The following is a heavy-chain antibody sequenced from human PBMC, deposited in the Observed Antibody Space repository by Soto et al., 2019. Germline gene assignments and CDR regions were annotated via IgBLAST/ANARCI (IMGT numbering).Heavy chain of an antibody. CDR2: IIPIFGTA. J-gene: IGHJ2*01. V-gene: IGHV1-69*01. CDR3: ARAPRYCSGGSCFPPYWYFDL. CDR1: GGTFSSYA. Sequence: QVQLVQSGAEVKKPGSSVKVSCKASGGTFSSYAISWVRQAPGQGLEWMGGIIPIFGTANYAQKFQGRVTITAEDSTRTAYMELSSLRCEDTGVYYCARAPRYCSGGSCFPPYWYFDLWGRGTLVTVSS. D-gene: IGHD2-15*01.